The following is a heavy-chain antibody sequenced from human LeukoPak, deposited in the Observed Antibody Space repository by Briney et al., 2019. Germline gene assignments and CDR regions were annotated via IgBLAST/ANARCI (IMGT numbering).Heavy chain of an antibody. CDR3: ARGYGKAFDI. V-gene: IGHV3-48*04. Sequence: GGSLRLSCAASGFTFSSNGMNWVRQAPGKGLEWVSYISATGGTIYYADSVKGRFTISRDNAKNSLYLQMNSLRAEDTAVYYCARGYGKAFDIWGQGTMVTVSS. CDR1: GFTFSSNG. D-gene: IGHD1-14*01. CDR2: ISATGGTI. J-gene: IGHJ3*02.